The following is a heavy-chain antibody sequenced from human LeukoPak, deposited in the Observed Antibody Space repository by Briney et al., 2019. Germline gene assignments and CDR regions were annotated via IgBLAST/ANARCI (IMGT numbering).Heavy chain of an antibody. CDR3: ARAYWSGYYHFDY. CDR2: IYYSGST. D-gene: IGHD3-3*01. Sequence: SETLSLTCTLSGGSISSYYWSWIRQPPGKGLEWIGYIYYSGSTNYNPSLKSRVTISVDTSKNQFSLKLSSVTAADTAVYYCARAYWSGYYHFDYWGQGILVTVSS. CDR1: GGSISSYY. V-gene: IGHV4-59*01. J-gene: IGHJ4*02.